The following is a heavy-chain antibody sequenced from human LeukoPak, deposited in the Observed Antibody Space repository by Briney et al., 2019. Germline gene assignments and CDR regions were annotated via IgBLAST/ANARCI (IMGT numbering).Heavy chain of an antibody. V-gene: IGHV4-61*02. D-gene: IGHD6-13*01. CDR2: IYTSGST. CDR1: GGSISSGSYY. CDR3: ARGDSSSWSVSWFDP. Sequence: SETLSLACTVSGGSISSGSYYWSWIRQPAGKGLEWIGRIYTSGSTNYNPSLKSRVTISVDTSKNQFSLKLSSVTAADTAVYYCARGDSSSWSVSWFDPWGQGTLVTVSS. J-gene: IGHJ5*02.